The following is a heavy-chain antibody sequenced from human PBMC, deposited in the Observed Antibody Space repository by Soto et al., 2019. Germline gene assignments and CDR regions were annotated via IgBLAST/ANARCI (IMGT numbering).Heavy chain of an antibody. V-gene: IGHV4-34*01. D-gene: IGHD2-2*01. CDR1: GGSFSGYY. CDR3: ARGGHGIVEVSKRGGYYYMDV. Sequence: SETLSLTCAVYGGSFSGYYWSWIRQPPGKGLEWIGEINHSGSTNYNPSLKSRVTISVDTSKNQFSLKLSSVTAADTAVYYCARGGHGIVEVSKRGGYYYMDVWGKGTTVTVSS. CDR2: INHSGST. J-gene: IGHJ6*03.